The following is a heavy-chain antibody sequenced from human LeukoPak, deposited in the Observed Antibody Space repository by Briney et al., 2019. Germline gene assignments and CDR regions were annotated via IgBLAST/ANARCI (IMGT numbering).Heavy chain of an antibody. J-gene: IGHJ4*02. CDR3: ARAVSGRFDY. D-gene: IGHD6-19*01. Sequence: NASETLSLTCTVSGGSISSYYWSWIRQPPGKGLEWIGYIYYSGSTNYNPSLNSRVTISVDTSKNQFSLRLSSVTAADTAIYYCARAVSGRFDYWGQGTLVTVSS. CDR1: GGSISSYY. V-gene: IGHV4-59*08. CDR2: IYYSGST.